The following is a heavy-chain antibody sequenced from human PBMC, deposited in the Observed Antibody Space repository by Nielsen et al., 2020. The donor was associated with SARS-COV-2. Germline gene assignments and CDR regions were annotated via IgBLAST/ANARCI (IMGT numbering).Heavy chain of an antibody. CDR2: IYYSGST. V-gene: IGHV4-30-4*01. CDR3: ARAPMVRGVIEGWFDP. Sequence: SETMSLTCTVSGGSISSGDYYWSWIRQTPGKGLEWIGYIYYSGSTYYNPSLKSRVTISVDTSKNQFSLKLSSVTAADTAVYYWARAPMVRGVIEGWFDPWGQGTLVTVSS. J-gene: IGHJ5*02. D-gene: IGHD3-10*01. CDR1: GGSISSGDYY.